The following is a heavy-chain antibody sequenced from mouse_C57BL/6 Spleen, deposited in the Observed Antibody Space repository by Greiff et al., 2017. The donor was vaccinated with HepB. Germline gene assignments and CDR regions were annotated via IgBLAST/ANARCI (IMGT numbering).Heavy chain of an antibody. CDR3: ARDRGFPYAMDY. D-gene: IGHD3-3*01. Sequence: DVQLQESGPGMVKPSQSLSLTCTVTGYSITSGYDWHWIRHFPGNKLEWMGYISYSGSTNYNPSLKSRISITHDTSKKHFFLKLNSVTTEDTATYYCARDRGFPYAMDYWGQGTSVTVSS. CDR1: GYSITSGYD. CDR2: ISYSGST. V-gene: IGHV3-1*01. J-gene: IGHJ4*01.